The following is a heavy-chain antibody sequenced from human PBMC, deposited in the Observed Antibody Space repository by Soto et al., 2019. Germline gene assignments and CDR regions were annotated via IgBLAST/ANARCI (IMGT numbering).Heavy chain of an antibody. V-gene: IGHV1-69*13. Sequence: SVKVSCKASGCIFSSYAISWVRQAPGQGLAGMGGIIPIFGTSNYAQKFQGRVTITADESTSTAYLELSSLRSEDTAVYYCAREAGSSWKEADYWGQGTLVTVSS. J-gene: IGHJ4*02. D-gene: IGHD6-13*01. CDR3: AREAGSSWKEADY. CDR2: IIPIFGTS. CDR1: GCIFSSYA.